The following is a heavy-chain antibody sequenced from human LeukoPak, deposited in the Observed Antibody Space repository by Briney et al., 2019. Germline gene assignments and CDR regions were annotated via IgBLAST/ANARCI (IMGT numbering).Heavy chain of an antibody. CDR2: INDSGST. CDR3: ARKSDSGSLGFAY. J-gene: IGHJ4*02. D-gene: IGHD1-26*01. Sequence: SETLSLTCAVYGGSFSGYYWSWIRQPPGKGLEWIGEINDSGSTNYNPSLKSRVTISVDTSKNQFSLKLSSVTAADTAVYYCARKSDSGSLGFAYWGQGTLVTVSS. V-gene: IGHV4-34*01. CDR1: GGSFSGYY.